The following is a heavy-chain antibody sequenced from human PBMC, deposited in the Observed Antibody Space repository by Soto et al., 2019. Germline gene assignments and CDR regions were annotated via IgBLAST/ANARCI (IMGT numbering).Heavy chain of an antibody. J-gene: IGHJ4*02. CDR2: IYPGDSDT. CDR1: GYSFTSYW. D-gene: IGHD5-12*01. Sequence: GASLKISGKGSGYSFTSYWIASVRQMPGKGLEWMGIIYPGDSDTRYSPSFQGQVTISADKSISTAYLQWSSLKASDTAMYYCATHGLMGGYDLVWFDYWGQGTLVTVSS. CDR3: ATHGLMGGYDLVWFDY. V-gene: IGHV5-51*01.